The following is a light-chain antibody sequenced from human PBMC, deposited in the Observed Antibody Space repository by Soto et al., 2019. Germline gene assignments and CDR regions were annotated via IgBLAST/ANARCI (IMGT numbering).Light chain of an antibody. V-gene: IGKV1-5*03. CDR1: RSISNW. CDR3: QKYASSRT. Sequence: DIQMTQSPSTLSASVVYRVVITCRASRSISNWLAWYQQKPGRLPRLLIYQAPTLESGVPSRFSGSGSGTDFTLTITRLEPEDFEVYYCQKYASSRTFGQGTKVDIK. J-gene: IGKJ1*01. CDR2: QAP.